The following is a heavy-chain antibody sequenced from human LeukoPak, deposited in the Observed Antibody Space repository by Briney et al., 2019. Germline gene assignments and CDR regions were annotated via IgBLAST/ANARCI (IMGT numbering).Heavy chain of an antibody. J-gene: IGHJ4*02. CDR3: ARVRTRVGATPFDY. CDR1: GFTFSSYS. V-gene: IGHV3-21*01. CDR2: ISSSSSYI. D-gene: IGHD1-26*01. Sequence: KPGGSLRLSCAASGFTFSSYSMNWVRQAPGKGLEWVSSISSSSSYIYYADSVKGRFTISRDNAKNSLYLQMNSLRAEDTAVYYCARVRTRVGATPFDYWGQGTLVTVSS.